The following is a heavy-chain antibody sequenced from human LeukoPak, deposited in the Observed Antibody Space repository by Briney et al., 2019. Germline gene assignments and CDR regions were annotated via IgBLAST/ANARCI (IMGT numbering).Heavy chain of an antibody. CDR3: ARAKKSVAGFFDY. CDR2: IFYSGST. V-gene: IGHV4-61*01. CDR1: GGSISSGSYY. D-gene: IGHD6-19*01. J-gene: IGHJ4*02. Sequence: SETLSLTCTVSGGSISSGSYYSSWVRQPPGKGLEWIGYIFYSGSTNYNPSLKSRVSISIDTSKNQLSLKLSSVTAADTAVYYCARAKKSVAGFFDYWGQGSLVIVSS.